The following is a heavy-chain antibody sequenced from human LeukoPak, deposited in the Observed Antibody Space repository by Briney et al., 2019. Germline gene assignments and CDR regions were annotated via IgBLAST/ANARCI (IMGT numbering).Heavy chain of an antibody. CDR2: IYYSGST. CDR3: ARGEDTYEENWFDP. D-gene: IGHD3-3*01. CDR1: GGSISSYY. Sequence: SETLSLTCTVSGGSISSYYWNWIRQPPGKGLEWIGYIYYSGSTNYNPSLESRVTISVDTSKNQFSLKLSSVTAADTAIYYCARGEDTYEENWFDPWGQGTLVTVSS. J-gene: IGHJ5*02. V-gene: IGHV4-59*01.